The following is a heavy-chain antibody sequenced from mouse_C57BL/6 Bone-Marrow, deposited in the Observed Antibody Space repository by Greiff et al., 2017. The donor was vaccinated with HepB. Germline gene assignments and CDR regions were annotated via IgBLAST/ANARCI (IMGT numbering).Heavy chain of an antibody. CDR2: ISSGGSYT. J-gene: IGHJ2*01. CDR1: GFTFSSYG. Sequence: EVQLQQSGGDLVKPGGSLKLSCAASGFTFSSYGMSWVRQTPDKRLEWVATISSGGSYTHYPDSVKGRFTISRDNAKNTLYLQMSSLTSEDTAMYCCAREIDYDYDYGYFDYWCQGTTLTVSS. CDR3: AREIDYDYDYGYFDY. D-gene: IGHD2-4*01. V-gene: IGHV5-6*01.